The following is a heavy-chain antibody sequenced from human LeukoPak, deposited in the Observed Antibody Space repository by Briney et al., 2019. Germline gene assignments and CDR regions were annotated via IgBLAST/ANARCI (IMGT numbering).Heavy chain of an antibody. CDR2: INTDGSST. J-gene: IGHJ4*02. Sequence: GGSLRLSCAASGFTFSSYWMPWVRQAPGKGLVWVSRINTDGSSTSYADSVKGRFTISRDNAKNTLYLQMNSLRAEDTAVYYCATGYNYGFYYWGQGTLVTVSS. CDR3: ATGYNYGFYY. D-gene: IGHD5-18*01. V-gene: IGHV3-74*01. CDR1: GFTFSSYW.